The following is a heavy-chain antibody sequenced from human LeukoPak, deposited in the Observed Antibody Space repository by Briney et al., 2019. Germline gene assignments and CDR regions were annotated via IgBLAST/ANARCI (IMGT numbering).Heavy chain of an antibody. D-gene: IGHD3-22*01. Sequence: PGGSLRLSCAASGFTFDDYAMHWVRQAPGKGLEWVSLISWDGGSTYYADSVKGRFTISRDNAKNSLYLQMNSLRAEDTAVYYCARAWDYYDSSAYDYWGQGTLVTVSS. J-gene: IGHJ4*02. CDR2: ISWDGGST. CDR3: ARAWDYYDSSAYDY. V-gene: IGHV3-43D*03. CDR1: GFTFDDYA.